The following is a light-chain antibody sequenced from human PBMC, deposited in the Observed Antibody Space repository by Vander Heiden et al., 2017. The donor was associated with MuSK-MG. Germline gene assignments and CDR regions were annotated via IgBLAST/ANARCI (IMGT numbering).Light chain of an antibody. Sequence: QSVLAQPPSASGTPGQRVTISFSGRNSNIGGYPVFLYQQLQGAAPKLVIHTNDERPSGVPDRFSGYKSVTSASMDISGLRSEDEADYYCGSWDEDLRGNVFGGGTKLTVL. CDR2: TND. J-gene: IGLJ3*02. CDR1: NSNIGGYP. V-gene: IGLV1-47*01. CDR3: GSWDEDLRGNV.